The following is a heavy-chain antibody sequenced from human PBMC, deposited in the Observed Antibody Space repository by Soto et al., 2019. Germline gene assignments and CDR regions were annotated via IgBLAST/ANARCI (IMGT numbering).Heavy chain of an antibody. CDR2: IVVGSGNT. CDR1: GFTFTSSA. Sequence: SVKVSCKASGFTFTSSAVQWVRQARGQRLEWIGWIVVGSGNTNYAQKFQERVTITADESTSTAYMELSSLRSEDTAVYYCARASIVGATRAAFDIWGQGTMVTVSS. J-gene: IGHJ3*02. V-gene: IGHV1-58*01. CDR3: ARASIVGATRAAFDI. D-gene: IGHD1-26*01.